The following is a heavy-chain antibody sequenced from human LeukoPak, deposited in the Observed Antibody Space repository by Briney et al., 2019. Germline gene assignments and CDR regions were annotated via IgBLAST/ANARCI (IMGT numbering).Heavy chain of an antibody. CDR1: GYTFISYG. D-gene: IGHD3-10*01. V-gene: IGHV1-18*01. CDR2: ISVHNGNT. Sequence: ASVKVSCKASGYTFISYGITWVRQVPGQGLEWMGWISVHNGNTNYAQNLQGRVTMTTDTSTRTAHMELRSLRSEDTAVYYCARNYGSGSYSFDYWGQGTLVTVSS. CDR3: ARNYGSGSYSFDY. J-gene: IGHJ4*02.